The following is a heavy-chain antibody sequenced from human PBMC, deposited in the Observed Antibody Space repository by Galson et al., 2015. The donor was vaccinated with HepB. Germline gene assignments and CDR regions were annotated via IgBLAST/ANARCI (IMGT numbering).Heavy chain of an antibody. Sequence: SLRLSCAASGFTFSNYGLSWVRQAPGKGLEWVSSISGSGDSTFYADSEKGRFTISRDNSRDTLYLQMNSLRVEDTAVYYCAKELEPTFYGVRRGGHFDYWVQGNLVTVSS. CDR1: GFTFSNYG. CDR3: AKELEPTFYGVRRGGHFDY. CDR2: ISGSGDST. J-gene: IGHJ4*02. D-gene: IGHD1-1*01. V-gene: IGHV3-23*01.